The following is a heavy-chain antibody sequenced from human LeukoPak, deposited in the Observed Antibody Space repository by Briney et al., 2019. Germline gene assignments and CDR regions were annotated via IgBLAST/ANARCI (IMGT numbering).Heavy chain of an antibody. CDR2: ISSDGSST. CDR3: AKDIAAAGDY. Sequence: SGGSLRLSCAASGFTFSSYWMHWVRQGPGKGLVWVSRISSDGSSTSYADSVKGRFTISRDNSKNTVFLQMNSLRVEDTAIYYCAKDIAAAGDYWGQGTLVTVSS. D-gene: IGHD6-13*01. V-gene: IGHV3-74*01. J-gene: IGHJ4*02. CDR1: GFTFSSYW.